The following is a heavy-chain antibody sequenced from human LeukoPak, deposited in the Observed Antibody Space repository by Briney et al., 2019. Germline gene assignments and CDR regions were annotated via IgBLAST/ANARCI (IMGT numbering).Heavy chain of an antibody. CDR1: GGSFSGDY. D-gene: IGHD1-14*01. CDR3: ARGGSEHLLDY. J-gene: IGHJ4*02. V-gene: IGHV4-34*01. CDR2: INHSGST. Sequence: PSETLSFTCAVYGGSFSGDYWSWIRQPPGKGREWIGEINHSGSTNYNPSLQRRVTISVDRSKNQFSLKLSSVTAADTAVYYCARGGSEHLLDYWGQGTLVTVSS.